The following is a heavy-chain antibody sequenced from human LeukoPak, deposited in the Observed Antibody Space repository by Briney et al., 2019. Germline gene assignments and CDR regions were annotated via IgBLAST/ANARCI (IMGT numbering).Heavy chain of an antibody. CDR3: ARGGYSGSLTSFDP. V-gene: IGHV4-59*01. CDR1: GGSISSYY. D-gene: IGHD1-26*01. Sequence: SETLSLTCTVSGGSISSYYWSWIRQPPGKGLEWIGYIYYSGSTNYNPSLKSRVTISVDTSKNQFSLKLSSVTAADTAVYYCARGGYSGSLTSFDPWGQGTLVTVSS. J-gene: IGHJ5*02. CDR2: IYYSGST.